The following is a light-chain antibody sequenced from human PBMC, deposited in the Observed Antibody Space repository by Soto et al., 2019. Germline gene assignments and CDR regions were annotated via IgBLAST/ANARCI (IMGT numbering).Light chain of an antibody. CDR1: SSDVGGYNY. J-gene: IGLJ1*01. CDR3: SSYAGGNNV. V-gene: IGLV2-8*01. Sequence: QSALTQPPSASGSPGQSVTISCTGTSSDVGGYNYVSWYQQHPGKVPKLMVYEVNKRPSGVPDRFPCYKSGNTASLTVAGLQAEDEADYYCSSYAGGNNVFGTGTKLTVL. CDR2: EVN.